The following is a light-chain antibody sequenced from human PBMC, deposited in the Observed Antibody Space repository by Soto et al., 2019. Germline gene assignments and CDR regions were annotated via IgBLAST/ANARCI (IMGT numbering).Light chain of an antibody. Sequence: QSVLTQPASVSGSPGQSITISCTGTSSDVGGFNYVSWYQQRPGKAPQLIIYDVTNRPSGVSSRFSGSKSGNTASLTISGLQAEDEAVYHCSSYTGSTTLEVFGGGTKLTVL. V-gene: IGLV2-14*01. CDR2: DVT. J-gene: IGLJ3*02. CDR1: SSDVGGFNY. CDR3: SSYTGSTTLEV.